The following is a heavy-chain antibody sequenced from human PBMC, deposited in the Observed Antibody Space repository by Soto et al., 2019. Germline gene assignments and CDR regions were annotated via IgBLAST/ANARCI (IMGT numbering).Heavy chain of an antibody. CDR2: ISSSGSTI. D-gene: IGHD2-15*01. V-gene: IGHV3-11*01. CDR1: GFTFSDYY. Sequence: GGSLRLSCAASGFTFSDYYMSWIRQAPGKGLEWVSYISSSGSTIYYADSVKGRFTISRDYAKNSLYLQMNSLRAEETAVYYCARAEWVDHNWFDPWGQGTLVTVSS. CDR3: ARAEWVDHNWFDP. J-gene: IGHJ5*02.